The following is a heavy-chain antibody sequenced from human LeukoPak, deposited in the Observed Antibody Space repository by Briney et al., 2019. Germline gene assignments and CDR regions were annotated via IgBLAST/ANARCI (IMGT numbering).Heavy chain of an antibody. D-gene: IGHD1-14*01. V-gene: IGHV1-2*02. J-gene: IGHJ4*02. CDR2: INPNSGGT. CDR1: GFTFTGYY. Sequence: ASLKLSCEASGFTFTGYYMHWVRQAPGQGLEWMGWINPNSGGTNYAQTFQGRVTMTRDTSISTAYMELSRLRSDDTAVYYCARRPRPPLPDDPTEYYFDYCGQGTLVTVSS. CDR3: ARRPRPPLPDDPTEYYFDY.